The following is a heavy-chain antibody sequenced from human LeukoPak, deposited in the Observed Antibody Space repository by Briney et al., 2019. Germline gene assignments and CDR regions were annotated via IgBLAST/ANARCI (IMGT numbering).Heavy chain of an antibody. CDR3: AQNRLDCTNTPCYVY. Sequence: GGSLRLSCAASGFTFSTYAMTWVRQAPGKGLEWVSAISGDGAVSYYADSVKGRFTISRDNSKSTLYLQMNSLRAEDTAVYYCAQNRLDCTNTPCYVYWGQGTLVTVSS. CDR2: ISGDGAVS. J-gene: IGHJ4*02. V-gene: IGHV3-23*01. D-gene: IGHD2-8*01. CDR1: GFTFSTYA.